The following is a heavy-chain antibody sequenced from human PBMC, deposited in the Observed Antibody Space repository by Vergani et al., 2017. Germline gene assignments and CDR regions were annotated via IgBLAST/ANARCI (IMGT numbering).Heavy chain of an antibody. Sequence: QVQLVQSGSELKKPGASVKVSCKASGYTFTSYAINWVRQAPGQGLEWMGIINPSGGSTSYAQKFQGRVTMTRDTSTSTVYMELSSLRSEDTAVYYCARDRVAVAGLGGLDAFDIWGQGTMVTVSS. J-gene: IGHJ3*02. D-gene: IGHD6-19*01. CDR2: INPSGGST. V-gene: IGHV1-46*03. CDR3: ARDRVAVAGLGGLDAFDI. CDR1: GYTFTSYA.